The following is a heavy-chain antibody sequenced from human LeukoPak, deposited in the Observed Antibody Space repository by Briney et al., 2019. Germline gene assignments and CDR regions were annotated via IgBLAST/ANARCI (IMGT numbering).Heavy chain of an antibody. CDR3: ARLSSSWYNPNRFDP. D-gene: IGHD6-13*01. CDR2: IYYSGST. Sequence: PSETLSLTCTVSGGSISSYYWSWIRQPPGKGLEWIGYIYYSGSTNYNPSLKSRVTISVDTSKNQFSLKLSSVTAAGTAVYYCARLSSSWYNPNRFDPWGQGTLVTVSS. CDR1: GGSISSYY. J-gene: IGHJ5*02. V-gene: IGHV4-59*08.